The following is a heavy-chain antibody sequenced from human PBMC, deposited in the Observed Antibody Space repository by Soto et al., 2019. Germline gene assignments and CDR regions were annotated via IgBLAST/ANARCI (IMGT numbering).Heavy chain of an antibody. CDR3: ARGDSSGYYYSFDY. CDR2: IIPIFGTA. CDR1: GGTFSSYA. D-gene: IGHD3-22*01. V-gene: IGHV1-69*13. J-gene: IGHJ4*02. Sequence: ASVKVSCKASGGTFSSYAISWVRQAPGQGLEWMGGIIPIFGTANYAQKFQGRVTITADESTSTAYMELSSLRSEDTAVYYCARGDSSGYYYSFDYWGQGTLVTVSS.